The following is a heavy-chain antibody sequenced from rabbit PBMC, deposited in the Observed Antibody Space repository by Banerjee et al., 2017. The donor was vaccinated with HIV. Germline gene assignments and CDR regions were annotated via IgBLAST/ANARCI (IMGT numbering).Heavy chain of an antibody. CDR1: GFSFSSSYY. CDR3: ARDGLYYGMDL. J-gene: IGHJ6*01. Sequence: QEQLEESGGDLVKPEGSLTLTCTASGFSFSSSYYMGWVRQAPGKGLEWIACIRAGDGTTYYASWVNGRFTISKTSSTTVDLKMTSLTVADTATYFCARDGLYYGMDLWGQGTLVTVS. CDR2: IRAGDGTT. V-gene: IGHV1S45*01.